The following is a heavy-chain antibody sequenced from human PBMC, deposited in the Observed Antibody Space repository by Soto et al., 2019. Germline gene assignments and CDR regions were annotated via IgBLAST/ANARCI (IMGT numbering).Heavy chain of an antibody. CDR1: GYSFTSYW. CDR3: ARTYYYDSSGPNDYYGMDV. J-gene: IGHJ6*02. V-gene: IGHV5-51*01. Sequence: EALNLSCKGSGYSFTSYWIGWVRQMTGKGLEWMGIIYPGDSDTRYSPSFQGQVTISADKSISTAYLQWSSLKASDTAMYYCARTYYYDSSGPNDYYGMDVWGQGTTVNFSS. CDR2: IYPGDSDT. D-gene: IGHD3-22*01.